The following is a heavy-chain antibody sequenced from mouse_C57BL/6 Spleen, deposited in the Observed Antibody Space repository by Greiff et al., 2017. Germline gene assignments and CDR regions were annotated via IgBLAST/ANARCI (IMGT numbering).Heavy chain of an antibody. CDR1: GFTFTDYY. J-gene: IGHJ4*01. CDR3: ARGEYYYAMDY. CDR2: IRNKANGYTT. V-gene: IGHV7-3*01. Sequence: EVQVVESGGGLVQPGGSLSLSCAASGFTFTDYYMSWVRQPPGKALEWLGFIRNKANGYTTEYSASVKGRFTISRDNSQSILYLQMNALRAEDSATYYCARGEYYYAMDYWGQGTSVTVSS.